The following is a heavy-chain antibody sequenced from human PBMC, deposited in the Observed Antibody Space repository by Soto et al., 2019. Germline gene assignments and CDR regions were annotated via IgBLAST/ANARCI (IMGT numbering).Heavy chain of an antibody. V-gene: IGHV4-31*01. Sequence: QVQLQESGPGLVKPSQTLSLTCTVSGGSINNGDYYWNWIRQHPEKGLEWMGYINYRGTTFYSPSLKSLIIISVDTSKNQFSLKLSSVTAADTAVYYCARDAPGAAPYWGQGTLVTVSS. CDR1: GGSINNGDYY. CDR2: INYRGTT. J-gene: IGHJ4*02. D-gene: IGHD6-13*01. CDR3: ARDAPGAAPY.